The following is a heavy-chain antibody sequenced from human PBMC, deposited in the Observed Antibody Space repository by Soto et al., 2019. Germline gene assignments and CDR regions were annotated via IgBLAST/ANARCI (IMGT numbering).Heavy chain of an antibody. CDR1: GFTFSSYW. CDR2: IKQDGSAK. J-gene: IGHJ4*02. CDR3: ASWLKASGWYVLLEGSFDY. V-gene: IGHV3-7*01. D-gene: IGHD6-19*01. Sequence: EVQLVESGGGLVQPGGSLRLSCAAAGFTFSSYWMTWVRQAPGKGLEWVANIKQDGSAKYYVDSVKGRFTISRDNAKNSLYLQMNSLRAEDTAVHYCASWLKASGWYVLLEGSFDYWGQGTLVTVSS.